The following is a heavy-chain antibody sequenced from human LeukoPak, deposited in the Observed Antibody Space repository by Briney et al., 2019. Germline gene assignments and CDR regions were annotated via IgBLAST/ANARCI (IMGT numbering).Heavy chain of an antibody. CDR3: ARGVDSTYYYYYYMDV. CDR1: GFTVSSNY. D-gene: IGHD3-22*01. CDR2: IYSGGST. J-gene: IGHJ6*03. V-gene: IGHV3-53*01. Sequence: GGSLRLSCAASGFTVSSNYMSWVRQAPGKGLEWVSVIYSGGSTYYADSVKGRFTISRDNSKNTLYLQMNSLRAEDTAVYYCARGVDSTYYYYYYMDVWGKGTTVTISS.